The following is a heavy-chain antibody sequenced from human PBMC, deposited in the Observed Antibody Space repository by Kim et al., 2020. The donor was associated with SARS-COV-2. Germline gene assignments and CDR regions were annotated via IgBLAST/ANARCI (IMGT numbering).Heavy chain of an antibody. V-gene: IGHV4-34*01. J-gene: IGHJ1*01. CDR2: INHSGST. CDR3: ARGRKYAIIVGAAFQH. CDR1: GGSFSGYY. D-gene: IGHD1-26*01. Sequence: SETLSLTCAVYGGSFSGYYWSWIRQPPGKGLEWIGEINHSGSTNYNPSLKSRVTISVDTSKNQFSLKLSSVTAADTAVYYCARGRKYAIIVGAAFQHWGQGTLVTVSS.